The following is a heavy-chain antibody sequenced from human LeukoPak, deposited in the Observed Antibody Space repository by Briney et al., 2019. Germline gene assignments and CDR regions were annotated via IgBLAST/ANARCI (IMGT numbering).Heavy chain of an antibody. CDR2: INHSGST. J-gene: IGHJ3*02. CDR1: VGPSVVTT. D-gene: IGHD2-21*02. Sequence: PSETCPSPALSMVGPSVVTTGAGSASPPGKGLEWIGEINHSGSTNYNPSLKSRVTISVDTSKNQFSLKLSSVTAADTAVYYCARHLGSWDLTRIVVVTAMTSGDAFDIWGQGTMVTVSS. V-gene: IGHV4-34*01. CDR3: ARHLGSWDLTRIVVVTAMTSGDAFDI.